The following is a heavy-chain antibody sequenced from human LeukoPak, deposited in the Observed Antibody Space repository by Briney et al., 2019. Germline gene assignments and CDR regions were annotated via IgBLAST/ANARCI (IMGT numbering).Heavy chain of an antibody. CDR3: ASTPPRYCSSTSCAYRGV. CDR2: ISSSSSYI. J-gene: IGHJ6*03. Sequence: PGGSLRLSCAASGFTFSSYSMNWVRQAPGKGLEWVSSISSSSSYIYYADSVKGRFTTSRDNAKNSLYLQMNSLRAEDTAVYYCASTPPRYCSSTSCAYRGVWGQGTTVTVSS. V-gene: IGHV3-21*01. CDR1: GFTFSSYS. D-gene: IGHD2-2*01.